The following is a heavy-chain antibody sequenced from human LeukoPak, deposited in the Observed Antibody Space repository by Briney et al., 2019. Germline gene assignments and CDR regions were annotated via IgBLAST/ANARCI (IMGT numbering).Heavy chain of an antibody. CDR1: GFTFSSCA. J-gene: IGHJ4*02. D-gene: IGHD3-22*01. Sequence: GGSLRLSCAASGFTFSSCAMSWVRQAPGKGLEWVSAISGSGGSTYYADSVKGRFTISRDNSKNTLYLQMNSLRAEDTAVYYCAKDRYYYDSSGYYYGGYFDYWGQGTLVTVSS. V-gene: IGHV3-23*01. CDR3: AKDRYYYDSSGYYYGGYFDY. CDR2: ISGSGGST.